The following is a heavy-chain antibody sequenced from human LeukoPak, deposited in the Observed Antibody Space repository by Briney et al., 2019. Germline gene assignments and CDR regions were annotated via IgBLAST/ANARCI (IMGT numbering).Heavy chain of an antibody. D-gene: IGHD2-15*01. Sequence: SETLSLTCTVSVGSISSGDYYWSWIRQHPGKGLEWIAYIFYSGTSYYNPSLKSRVMISVDTSKNQFSLKLSSVTAADTAIYYCARTCSGGSCYLAFDIWGQGTMVTVSS. V-gene: IGHV4-31*03. CDR1: VGSISSGDYY. J-gene: IGHJ3*02. CDR2: IFYSGTS. CDR3: ARTCSGGSCYLAFDI.